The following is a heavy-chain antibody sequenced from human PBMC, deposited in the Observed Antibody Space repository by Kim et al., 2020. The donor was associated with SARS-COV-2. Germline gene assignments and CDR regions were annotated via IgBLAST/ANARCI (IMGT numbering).Heavy chain of an antibody. CDR3: ARSYRNWNYVLNADKNWYFDL. D-gene: IGHD1-7*01. J-gene: IGHJ2*01. V-gene: IGHV1-2*02. CDR1: GYTFTGYY. CDR2: INPNSGGT. Sequence: ASVKVSCKASGYTFTGYYMHWVRQAPGQGLEWMGWINPNSGGTNYAQKFQGRVTMTRDTSISTAYMELSRLRSDDTAVYYCARSYRNWNYVLNADKNWYFDLWGRGTLVTVSS.